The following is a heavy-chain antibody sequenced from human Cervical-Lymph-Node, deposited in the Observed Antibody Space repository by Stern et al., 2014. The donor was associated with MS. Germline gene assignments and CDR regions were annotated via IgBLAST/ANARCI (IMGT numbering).Heavy chain of an antibody. Sequence: VQLEESGGGVVQPGRSLRLSCAGSGFTFSTYGMHWVRQAPGKGLEWAAVISYDGRNEHYVDSVKGRFTISRDNSKNTLYLQMNSLRAEDTAVYYCAKDRGTGWPLDYWGQGTLVTVS. D-gene: IGHD6-19*01. V-gene: IGHV3-30*18. CDR3: AKDRGTGWPLDY. CDR1: GFTFSTYG. J-gene: IGHJ4*02. CDR2: ISYDGRNE.